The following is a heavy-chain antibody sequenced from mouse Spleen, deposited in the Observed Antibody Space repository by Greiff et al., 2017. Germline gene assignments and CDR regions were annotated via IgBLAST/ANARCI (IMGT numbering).Heavy chain of an antibody. CDR3: ARDDYDYDEVYWYFDV. CDR1: GFTFSSYA. D-gene: IGHD2-4*01. Sequence: EVQRVESGGGLVKPGGSLKLSCAASGFTFSSYAMSWVRQTPEKRLEWVATISDGGSYTYYPDNVKGRFTISRYNAKNNLYLQMSHLKSEDTAMYYCARDDYDYDEVYWYFDVGGTGTTVTVST. CDR2: ISDGGSYT. J-gene: IGHJ1*03. V-gene: IGHV5-4*01.